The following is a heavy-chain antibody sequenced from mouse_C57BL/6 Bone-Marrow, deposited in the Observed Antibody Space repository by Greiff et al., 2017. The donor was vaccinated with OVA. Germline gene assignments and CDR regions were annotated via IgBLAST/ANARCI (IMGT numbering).Heavy chain of an antibody. J-gene: IGHJ3*01. Sequence: VQLKESGPELVKPGASVKIPCKASGYTFTDYNMDWVKQSHGKSLEWIGDINPNNGGTIYNQKFKGKATLTVDKSSSTAYMELRSLTSEDTAVYYCARGWDGAWFAYWGQGTLVTVSA. CDR3: ARGWDGAWFAY. CDR1: GYTFTDYN. V-gene: IGHV1-18*01. D-gene: IGHD4-1*01. CDR2: INPNNGGT.